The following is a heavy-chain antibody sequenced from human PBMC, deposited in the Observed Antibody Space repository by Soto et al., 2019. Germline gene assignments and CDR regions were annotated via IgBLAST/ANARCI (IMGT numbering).Heavy chain of an antibody. Sequence: QVQLVQSGAEVKKPGSSVKVSCEASGGTFSGHAISWVRQAPGQGPEWMGGLIPLFGTTQHAQNFQDRLTITADKSTSRAYMELTSLRFEDTDMYYCARGPNWGYRSDSWGQGTLVTVSS. J-gene: IGHJ4*02. D-gene: IGHD7-27*01. CDR2: LIPLFGTT. V-gene: IGHV1-69*06. CDR1: GGTFSGHA. CDR3: ARGPNWGYRSDS.